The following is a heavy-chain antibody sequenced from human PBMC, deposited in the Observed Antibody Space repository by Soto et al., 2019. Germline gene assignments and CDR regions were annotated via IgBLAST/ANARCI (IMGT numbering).Heavy chain of an antibody. J-gene: IGHJ4*02. Sequence: ASVKVSCKASGYTFTTHGISWVRQAPGQGLEWMGWISPYNGKTTYAQKVQGRVTMTTDASTSTAYMELRGLRSDDTAVYYCARVDDYVWGSFRPWGQGTQVTVSS. CDR2: ISPYNGKT. V-gene: IGHV1-18*04. CDR3: ARVDDYVWGSFRP. D-gene: IGHD3-16*02. CDR1: GYTFTTHG.